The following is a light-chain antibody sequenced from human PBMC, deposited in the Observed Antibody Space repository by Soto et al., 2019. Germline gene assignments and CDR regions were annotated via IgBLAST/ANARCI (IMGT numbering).Light chain of an antibody. CDR2: EMT. CDR3: TSYTTSNTVV. Sequence: QSALTQPASVSGSPGQSITMTCTGTSNDVGGYTYVSWYQQHPGKAPKLLIYEMTNRPPGVSSRSSASKSGNTASLTISGLQADDEALYYCTSYTTSNTVVFGGGTKVTVL. V-gene: IGLV2-14*01. CDR1: SNDVGGYTY. J-gene: IGLJ2*01.